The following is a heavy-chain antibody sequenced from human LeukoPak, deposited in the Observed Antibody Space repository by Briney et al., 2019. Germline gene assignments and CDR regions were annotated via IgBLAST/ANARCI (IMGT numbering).Heavy chain of an antibody. V-gene: IGHV3-48*03. CDR3: TRRNAMDV. J-gene: IGHJ6*02. CDR2: ISSFGSTI. CDR1: GFTFSSYE. Sequence: GGSLRLSCAASGFTFSSYEMNWVRQAPGKGLEWVSYISSFGSTIYYADSVKGRFTISRDNAKNTLYLQMNSLRAEDTAVYYCTRRNAMDVWGQGTTVTVSS.